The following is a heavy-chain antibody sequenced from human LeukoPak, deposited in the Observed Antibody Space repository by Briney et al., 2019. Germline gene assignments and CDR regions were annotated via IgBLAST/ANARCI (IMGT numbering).Heavy chain of an antibody. D-gene: IGHD6-19*01. CDR3: AKWGLEQQWLVYAEYFQH. V-gene: IGHV3-23*01. Sequence: GGSLRLSCAASGLTFSSYGMSWVRHARGKGLEWVSAVSGSGGSTDYADSVKGRFTTSRDKSTNTLYLQMSNLRAEDTAVYYCAKWGLEQQWLVYAEYFQHWGQGTLVTVSS. J-gene: IGHJ1*01. CDR2: VSGSGGST. CDR1: GLTFSSYG.